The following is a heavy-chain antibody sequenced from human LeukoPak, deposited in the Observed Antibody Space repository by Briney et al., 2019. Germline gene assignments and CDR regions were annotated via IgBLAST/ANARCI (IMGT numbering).Heavy chain of an antibody. CDR1: GGSVSSGSYY. Sequence: SETLSLTCTVSGGSVSSGSYYWSWIRQPPGKGLEWIGYIYYSGGTNYNPSLKSRVTISVDTSKNQFSLKLSSVTAADTAVYYCARDLSLDYWGQGTLVTVSS. CDR3: ARDLSLDY. V-gene: IGHV4-61*01. J-gene: IGHJ4*02. CDR2: IYYSGGT.